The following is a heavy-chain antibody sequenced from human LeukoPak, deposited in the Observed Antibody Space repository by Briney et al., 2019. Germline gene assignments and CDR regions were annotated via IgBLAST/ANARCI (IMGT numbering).Heavy chain of an antibody. J-gene: IGHJ6*02. CDR2: ISADNGKT. CDR3: ARDFSNSLYYYYGMDV. CDR1: GYTFSSNG. V-gene: IGHV1-18*01. Sequence: ASVKVSCKASGYTFSSNGINWVRQAPGQGLEWMGWISADNGKTNYAQKLQGRVTVTTDTSTSTAYMELRSLRSDDTAMYFCARDFSNSLYYYYGMDVWGQGTTVTVSS. D-gene: IGHD2/OR15-2a*01.